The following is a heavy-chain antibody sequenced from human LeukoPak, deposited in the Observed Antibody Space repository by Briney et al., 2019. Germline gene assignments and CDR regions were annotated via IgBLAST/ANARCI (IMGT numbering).Heavy chain of an antibody. V-gene: IGHV3-23*01. CDR3: AKDLGGHYFDH. CDR1: GFTFNSYA. CDR2: ISASGDRT. Sequence: GGSLRLSCAASGFTFNSYAMSWVRQAPGKGLEWVSAISASGDRTYHADSVKGRFTISRDNSKNTLYLQMNSLRAEDTAVYYCAKDLGGHYFDHWGQGTLVTVSS. J-gene: IGHJ4*02.